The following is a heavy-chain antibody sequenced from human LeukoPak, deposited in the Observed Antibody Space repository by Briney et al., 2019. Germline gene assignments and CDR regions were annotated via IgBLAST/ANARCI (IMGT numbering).Heavy chain of an antibody. J-gene: IGHJ4*02. Sequence: SETLSLTCTVSGGSISSSSAYWGWIRQPPGKGLEWIGSIYYSKNTYYNPSLMSRVTISADTSKNQFSLTLGSVSATDTAVYYCVSPRGFSYGYFDYWGQGTLVTVSS. D-gene: IGHD5-18*01. CDR3: VSPRGFSYGYFDY. CDR1: GGSISSSSAY. V-gene: IGHV4-39*01. CDR2: IYYSKNT.